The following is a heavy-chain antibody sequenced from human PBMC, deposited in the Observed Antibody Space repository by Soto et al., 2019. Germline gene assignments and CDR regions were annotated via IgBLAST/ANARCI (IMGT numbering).Heavy chain of an antibody. D-gene: IGHD2-2*01. CDR2: ISSSGNTV. V-gene: IGHV3-48*03. Sequence: PGGSLRLSCAASRFTFSTYEMIWVRQAPGKGLEWVSYISSSGNTVYYADSVKGRVTISRDNTRNSLYLQMNSLRDEDTALYYCVRYCSSTLCNGVATRTFDYWGQGTLVTVSS. J-gene: IGHJ4*02. CDR3: VRYCSSTLCNGVATRTFDY. CDR1: RFTFSTYE.